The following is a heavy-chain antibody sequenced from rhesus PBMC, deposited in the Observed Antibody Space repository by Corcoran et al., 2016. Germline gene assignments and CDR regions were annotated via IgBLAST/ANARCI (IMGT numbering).Heavy chain of an antibody. J-gene: IGHJ4*01. V-gene: IGHV4-173*01. CDR2: ISGSVGDT. CDR1: GDLISSNY. D-gene: IGHD1-1-1*01. CDR3: ASIAVDY. Sequence: QVQLQESGPGLVKPSETLSLTCTVSGDLISSNYWSWIRHPPGKGLEWIGRISGSVGDTDYNPSLKRRGTISPDTSKNQFSLKLSSVTAADTAVYYCASIAVDYWGQGVLVTVSS.